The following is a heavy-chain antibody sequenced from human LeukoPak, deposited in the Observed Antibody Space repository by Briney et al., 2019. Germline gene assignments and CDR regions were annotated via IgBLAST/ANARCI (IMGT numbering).Heavy chain of an antibody. CDR1: GYTFTSYY. CDR3: ARDHGGRSYDILTGYYPTFPYYFDY. CDR2: INPSGGST. V-gene: IGHV1-46*01. D-gene: IGHD3-9*01. J-gene: IGHJ4*02. Sequence: GASVKVSCKASGYTFTSYYMHWVRQAPGQGLEWMGIINPSGGSTSYAQKFQGRVTMTRDTSTSTVYMELSSLRSEDTAVYYCARDHGGRSYDILTGYYPTFPYYFDYWGQGTLVTVSS.